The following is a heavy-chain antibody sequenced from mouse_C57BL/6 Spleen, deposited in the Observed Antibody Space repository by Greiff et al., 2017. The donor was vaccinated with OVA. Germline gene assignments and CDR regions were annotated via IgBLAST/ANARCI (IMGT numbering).Heavy chain of an antibody. D-gene: IGHD2-4*01. CDR3: ARKNYDGGFDY. CDR1: GYAFSSSW. CDR2: IYPGDGDT. Sequence: VKLQESGPELVKPGASVKISCKASGYAFSSSWMNWVKQRPGKGLEWIGRIYPGDGDTNYNGKFKGKATLTADKSSSTAYMQLSSLTSEDSAVYFCARKNYDGGFDYWGQGTTLTVSS. J-gene: IGHJ2*01. V-gene: IGHV1-82*01.